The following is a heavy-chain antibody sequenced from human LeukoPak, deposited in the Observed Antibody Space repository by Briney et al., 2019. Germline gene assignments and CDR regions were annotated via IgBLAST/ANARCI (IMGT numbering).Heavy chain of an antibody. J-gene: IGHJ4*02. CDR3: ARAGSGRFED. Sequence: GGSLRLSCAASGFTFSSYWMTWVRQAPGKGLEWVANIKEDGSEKYHVDSLKGRFTISRDNAKNSLYLQMNSLRAEDTAMYYCARAGSGRFEDWGQGTLVTVPS. V-gene: IGHV3-7*01. CDR1: GFTFSSYW. D-gene: IGHD6-19*01. CDR2: IKEDGSEK.